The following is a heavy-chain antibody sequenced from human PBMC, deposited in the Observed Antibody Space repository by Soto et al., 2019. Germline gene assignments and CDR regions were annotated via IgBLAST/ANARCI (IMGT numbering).Heavy chain of an antibody. CDR2: ISYDGSNK. J-gene: IGHJ6*02. V-gene: IGHV3-30-3*01. CDR3: AREKVIMADHYYGMDV. Sequence: GGSLRLSCAASGFTFSSYAMHWVRQAPGKGLEWVAVISYDGSNKYYADSVKGRFTISRDNSKNTLYLQMNSLRAEDTAVYYCAREKVIMADHYYGMDVWAQGTTVLVS. D-gene: IGHD3-3*01. CDR1: GFTFSSYA.